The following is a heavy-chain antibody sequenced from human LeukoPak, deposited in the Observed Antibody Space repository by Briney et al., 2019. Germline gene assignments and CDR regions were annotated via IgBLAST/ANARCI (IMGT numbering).Heavy chain of an antibody. CDR2: ISYDGSNK. CDR1: GFSFSSYA. Sequence: LAGRSLRLSCAASGFSFSSYAMPWVRQAPGKGLEWVAVISYDGSNKYYADSVKGRFTISRDNSKNTLYLQMNSLRAEDTAVSYCARDGDYCSGGSCYSDNGYNYNPRYYYYYMDVWGKGTTVTVSS. J-gene: IGHJ6*03. V-gene: IGHV3-30*01. D-gene: IGHD2-15*01. CDR3: ARDGDYCSGGSCYSDNGYNYNPRYYYYYMDV.